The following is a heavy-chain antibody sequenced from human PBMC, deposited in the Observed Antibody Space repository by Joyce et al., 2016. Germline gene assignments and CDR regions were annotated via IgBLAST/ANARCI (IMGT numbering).Heavy chain of an antibody. J-gene: IGHJ3*02. CDR1: EFTFSDYW. Sequence: QLEESGGGLVKPGGSLRLSCVASEFTFSDYWMSWVRQAPGKGLEWVAHMSPNGREQYYVDSVKGRFTITRDNAKNSLYLQMNSLRGDDTAVYHCARVSLVGAFDIWGQGTMVTVSS. V-gene: IGHV3-7*05. D-gene: IGHD3-10*01. CDR2: MSPNGREQ. CDR3: ARVSLVGAFDI.